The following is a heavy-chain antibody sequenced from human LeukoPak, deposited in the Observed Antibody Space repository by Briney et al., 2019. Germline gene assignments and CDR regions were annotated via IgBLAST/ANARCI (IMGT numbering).Heavy chain of an antibody. J-gene: IGHJ4*02. Sequence: PSETLSLTCAVYGGSFSGYYWSWIRQPPGKGLEWIGEINHSGSTNYNPSLKSRVTISVDTSKNQFSLKLSSVTAADTAVYYCASCSGGSCHYFDYWGQGTLATVSS. CDR1: GGSFSGYY. D-gene: IGHD2-15*01. CDR2: INHSGST. V-gene: IGHV4-34*01. CDR3: ASCSGGSCHYFDY.